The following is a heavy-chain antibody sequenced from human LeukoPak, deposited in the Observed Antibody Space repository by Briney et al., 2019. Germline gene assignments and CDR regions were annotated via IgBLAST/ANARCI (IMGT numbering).Heavy chain of an antibody. CDR3: ARRSGPSPYYGMDV. CDR2: IDYSGST. CDR1: GASITSYY. D-gene: IGHD1-26*01. Sequence: SETLSLTCAVSGASITSYYWNWVRQAPGKGLEWIGYIDYSGSTKYNPSLKSRVTMSEDTSKNQLSVKLTSVTAADTAVYYSARRSGPSPYYGMDVWGQGTTVTVSS. J-gene: IGHJ6*02. V-gene: IGHV4-59*01.